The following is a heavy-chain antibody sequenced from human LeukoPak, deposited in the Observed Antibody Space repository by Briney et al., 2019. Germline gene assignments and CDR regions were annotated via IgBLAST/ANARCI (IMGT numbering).Heavy chain of an antibody. D-gene: IGHD4-11*01. Sequence: ASVKVSCKASGYTFSDYYIHWVRQAPGQGLEWMGWVSAYSGNTNFAQDYQGRLTMTTDTSAATAYMELRSLTSDDTAVYYCARDKDYNLDYWGQGTLVTISS. CDR3: ARDKDYNLDY. CDR1: GYTFSDYY. CDR2: VSAYSGNT. V-gene: IGHV1-18*04. J-gene: IGHJ4*02.